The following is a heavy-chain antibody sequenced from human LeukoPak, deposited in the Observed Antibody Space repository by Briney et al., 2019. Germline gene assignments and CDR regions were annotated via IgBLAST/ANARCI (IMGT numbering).Heavy chain of an antibody. D-gene: IGHD4-23*01. V-gene: IGHV1-2*02. CDR1: GFTFTGHY. J-gene: IGHJ4*02. Sequence: GASVKVSCKASGFTFTGHYIHWVRLAPGRGPEWMGYISPADGGTSSPPSLRGRVTLTTDTSVSAPYMELSSLLSDDTAVYYCVREGNQDLSKDFDCWGPGTLVTVSS. CDR2: ISPADGGT. CDR3: VREGNQDLSKDFDC.